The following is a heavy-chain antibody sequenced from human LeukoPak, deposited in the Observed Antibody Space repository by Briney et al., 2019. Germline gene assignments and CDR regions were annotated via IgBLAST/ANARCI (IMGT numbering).Heavy chain of an antibody. CDR2: ISWDGYTT. D-gene: IGHD2-21*01. V-gene: IGHV3-43*01. CDR1: GFMLDDYS. CDR3: AKSGARRQLIPRNYFGF. Sequence: PGGSLRLSCAASGFMLDDYSMHWVRQAPGKGLEWVSVISWDGYTTYYADSVKGRFTISRDNSKQSVILEMNSVKTEDTALYYCAKSGARRQLIPRNYFGFWGQGTLVTVSS. J-gene: IGHJ4*02.